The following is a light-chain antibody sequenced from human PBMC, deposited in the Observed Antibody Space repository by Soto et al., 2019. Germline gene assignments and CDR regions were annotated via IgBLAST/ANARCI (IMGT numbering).Light chain of an antibody. CDR2: KAS. V-gene: IGKV1-5*03. CDR1: QTISSW. CDR3: QQSYTTPYT. Sequence: DIQMTQSPSTLSASVGDRVTITCRASQTISSWLAWYQQKPGQAPKLLIYKASSLESAVPSRFSGSGSGTEFTLTISGLQPDDFATYYCQQSYTTPYTFGQGTKLEIK. J-gene: IGKJ2*01.